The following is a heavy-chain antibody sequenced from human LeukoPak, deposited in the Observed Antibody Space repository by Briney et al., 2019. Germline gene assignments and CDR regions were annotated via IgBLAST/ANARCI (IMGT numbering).Heavy chain of an antibody. Sequence: PGGSLRLSCAASGFTFSSYGMHWVRQAPGKGLEWVAVIWFAGSNKYYEDSVKGRFTISRDNSKNTLYLQMNSLRAEDTAVYYCAKDSPWLHHAFDIWGQGTMVTVSS. CDR1: GFTFSSYG. CDR2: IWFAGSNK. J-gene: IGHJ3*02. CDR3: AKDSPWLHHAFDI. V-gene: IGHV3-33*06. D-gene: IGHD5-24*01.